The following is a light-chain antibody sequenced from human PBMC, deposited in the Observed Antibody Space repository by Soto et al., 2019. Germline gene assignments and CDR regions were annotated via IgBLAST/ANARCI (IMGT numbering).Light chain of an antibody. V-gene: IGKV3-11*01. CDR1: QSVGSF. Sequence: DIVLTQSPATLSLSPGERATLSCRASQSVGSFLAWYQQKPGQAPRLLIYDASNRATGIPARFSGSGSGTDFTLTISSLEPEDFAVYYCQQYGSSGTFGQGTKVDIK. J-gene: IGKJ1*01. CDR2: DAS. CDR3: QQYGSSGT.